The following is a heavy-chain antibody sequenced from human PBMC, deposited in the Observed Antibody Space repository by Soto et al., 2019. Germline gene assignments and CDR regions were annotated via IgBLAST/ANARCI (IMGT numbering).Heavy chain of an antibody. CDR2: ISYDGSNK. CDR3: ARESWDYYGSGSYHYGMDV. J-gene: IGHJ6*02. Sequence: QVQLVESGGGVVQPGRSLRLSCAASGFTFSSYAMHWVRQAPGKGLAWVAVISYDGSNKYYADSVKGRFTISRDNSKNTLYLQMNSLRAEDTAVYYCARESWDYYGSGSYHYGMDVWGQGTTVTVSS. D-gene: IGHD3-10*01. V-gene: IGHV3-30-3*01. CDR1: GFTFSSYA.